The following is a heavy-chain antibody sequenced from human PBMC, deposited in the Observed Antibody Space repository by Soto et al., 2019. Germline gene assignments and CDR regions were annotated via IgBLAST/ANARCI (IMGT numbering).Heavy chain of an antibody. D-gene: IGHD3-3*01. Sequence: EVQLLESGGGLVQPGGSLRLSCATSGFTFSSYAMAWVRQAPGQGLEWVSAISGSGGITYHAASVTGRFSISRDNSRNMLYLQMKSLGAEDTAVYYCARAAHYDFGSGYYCMDVWGIGTTVTVSS. V-gene: IGHV3-23*01. CDR1: GFTFSSYA. CDR2: ISGSGGIT. J-gene: IGHJ6*03. CDR3: ARAAHYDFGSGYYCMDV.